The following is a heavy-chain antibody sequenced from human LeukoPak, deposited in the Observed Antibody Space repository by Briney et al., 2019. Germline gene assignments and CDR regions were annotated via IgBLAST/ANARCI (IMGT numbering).Heavy chain of an antibody. CDR3: ARGVKAAGGNWFDP. Sequence: GASVKVSCKASGGTFSSYAISWVRQAPGQGVEWLGGIIPFFGTANYAQKFQGRVTITADKSTSTAYMELSSLRSEDTAVYYCARGVKAAGGNWFDPWGQGTLVTVSS. V-gene: IGHV1-69*06. J-gene: IGHJ5*02. CDR1: GGTFSSYA. D-gene: IGHD6-13*01. CDR2: IIPFFGTA.